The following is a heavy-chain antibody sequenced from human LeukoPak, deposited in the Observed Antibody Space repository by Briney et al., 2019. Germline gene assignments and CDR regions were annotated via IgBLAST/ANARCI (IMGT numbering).Heavy chain of an antibody. CDR3: ASEDCSSTSCYTYYFDY. V-gene: IGHV3-48*01. CDR1: GFTFSSYS. J-gene: IGHJ4*02. Sequence: GGSLRLSCAASGFTFSSYSVNWVRQAPGKGLEWVSYISSSSSTIYYADSVKGRFTISRDNAKNSLYLQMNSLRAEDTAVYYCASEDCSSTSCYTYYFDYWGQGTLVTVSS. D-gene: IGHD2-2*02. CDR2: ISSSSSTI.